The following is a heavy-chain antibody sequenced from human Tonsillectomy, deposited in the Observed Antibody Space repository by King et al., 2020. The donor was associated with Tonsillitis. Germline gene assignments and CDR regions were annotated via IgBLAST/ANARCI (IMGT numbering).Heavy chain of an antibody. Sequence: QVQLVESGAEVKKPGASVKVSCKASGYTFTGYYMHWVRQVPGQGLEWMGWINPNSGGTNYAQKFQGRVTMTRDTSITAAYMELSRLRSDDTAVYYCATAPSDIVARGVAASYYYYGMDVWGQGTTVTVSS. CDR2: INPNSGGT. D-gene: IGHD5-12*01. V-gene: IGHV1-2*02. CDR3: ATAPSDIVARGVAASYYYYGMDV. J-gene: IGHJ6*02. CDR1: GYTFTGYY.